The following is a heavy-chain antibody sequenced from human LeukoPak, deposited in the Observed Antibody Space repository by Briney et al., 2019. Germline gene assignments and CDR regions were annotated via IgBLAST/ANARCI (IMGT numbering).Heavy chain of an antibody. D-gene: IGHD3-22*01. CDR3: ARASYSYDINGWVPFDY. V-gene: IGHV4-61*02. J-gene: IGHJ4*02. CDR2: IYTSGST. Sequence: SETLSLTCTVSGNSISSGDNYWSWIRQPAGKGLEWIGRIYTSGSTNYNPSLKCRVTISGDTSKNQFSLRLSSVTAADTAVYYCARASYSYDINGWVPFDYWGQVTLVTVSS. CDR1: GNSISSGDNY.